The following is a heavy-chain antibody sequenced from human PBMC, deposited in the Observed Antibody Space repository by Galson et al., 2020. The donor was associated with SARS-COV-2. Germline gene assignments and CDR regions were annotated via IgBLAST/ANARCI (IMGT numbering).Heavy chain of an antibody. D-gene: IGHD3-16*01. J-gene: IGHJ6*03. V-gene: IGHV3-9*01. CDR2: ISWNSGSI. CDR1: GFTFSSYD. Sequence: GGSLRLSCAASGFTFSSYDMHWVRQATGKGLEWVSGISWNSGSIGYADSVKGRFTISRDNAKNSLYLQMNSLRAEDTALYYCANLCGYMDVWGKGTTGTVSS. CDR3: ANLCGYMDV.